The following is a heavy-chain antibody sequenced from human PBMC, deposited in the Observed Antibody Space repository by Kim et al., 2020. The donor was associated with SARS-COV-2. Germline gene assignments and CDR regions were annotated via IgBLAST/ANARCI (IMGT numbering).Heavy chain of an antibody. J-gene: IGHJ4*02. Sequence: YADSVKVRITISRDNAKNALHLQRNSLRAEDTAVYYCARAGSGYYYYFDYWGQGTLVTVSS. CDR3: ARAGSGYYYYFDY. V-gene: IGHV3-11*06. D-gene: IGHD3-22*01.